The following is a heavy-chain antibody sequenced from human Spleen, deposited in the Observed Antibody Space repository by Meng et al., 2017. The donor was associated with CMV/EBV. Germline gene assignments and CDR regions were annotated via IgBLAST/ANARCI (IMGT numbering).Heavy chain of an antibody. CDR2: ISYDGNAE. CDR3: ARVGLYSPTVDLHSPWLQSWPAERDGKYFDY. D-gene: IGHD5-24*01. Sequence: GKGLEWVAAISYDGNAEYYPDSVKGRFIISRDNSRNTLYLQMNSLRADDTALYYCARVGLYSPTVDLHSPWLQSWPAERDGKYFDYWGQGTLVTVSS. J-gene: IGHJ4*01. V-gene: IGHV3-30*04.